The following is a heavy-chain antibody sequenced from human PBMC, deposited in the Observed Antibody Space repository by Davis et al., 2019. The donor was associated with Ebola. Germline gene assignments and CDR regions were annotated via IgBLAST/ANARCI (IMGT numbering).Heavy chain of an antibody. CDR2: INSDGSST. CDR3: ARDRGSVGGYYPYLYYYYGMDV. CDR1: GFTFSSYW. V-gene: IGHV3-74*01. J-gene: IGHJ6*02. Sequence: PGGSLRLSCAASGFTFSSYWMHWVRQAPGKGLVWVSRINSDGSSTSYADSVKGRFTISRDNAKNTLYLQMNSLRAEDTAVYYCARDRGSVGGYYPYLYYYYGMDVWGQGTTVTVSS. D-gene: IGHD3-3*01.